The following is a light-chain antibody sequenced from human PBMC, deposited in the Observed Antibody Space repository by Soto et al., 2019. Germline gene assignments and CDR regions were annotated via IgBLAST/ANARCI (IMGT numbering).Light chain of an antibody. Sequence: QSVLTQPASVSGSPGQSSTLSCAGTMRDVGAYNLVSWYQQHPGRAPQVIIYEVRNRPSGISFRFSGSKSGNTASLTISGLQAEDEADYYCSSYTSKSSLIFGGGTKVAV. CDR2: EVR. CDR1: MRDVGAYNL. CDR3: SSYTSKSSLI. V-gene: IGLV2-14*01. J-gene: IGLJ2*01.